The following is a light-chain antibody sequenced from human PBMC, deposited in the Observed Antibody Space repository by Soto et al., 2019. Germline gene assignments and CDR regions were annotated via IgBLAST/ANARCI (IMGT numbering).Light chain of an antibody. Sequence: DIQMTQSPSTLSASVGDRVTITCRASQSISSWLAWYQQKPGKARKLLIYKASSLESGVPSRFSGSGSGTEFTLTISCLQPDDFATYYCQQYNSYWTFGQGTKVEIK. CDR1: QSISSW. V-gene: IGKV1-5*03. J-gene: IGKJ1*01. CDR3: QQYNSYWT. CDR2: KAS.